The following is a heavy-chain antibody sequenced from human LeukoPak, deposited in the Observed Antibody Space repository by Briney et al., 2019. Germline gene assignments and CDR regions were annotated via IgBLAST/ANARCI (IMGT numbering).Heavy chain of an antibody. Sequence: SGGSLRLSCAASGFTFSSYAMSWVRQAPGKGLEWVAAISGSGGSTYYAHSVKGRFTISRDNSKNTLYPKVNSLRAEDTAVYYCAKDPSYKRYYCYYGMDVWGQGTTVTVSS. J-gene: IGHJ6*02. CDR2: ISGSGGST. CDR1: GFTFSSYA. V-gene: IGHV3-23*01. CDR3: AKDPSYKRYYCYYGMDV. D-gene: IGHD5-24*01.